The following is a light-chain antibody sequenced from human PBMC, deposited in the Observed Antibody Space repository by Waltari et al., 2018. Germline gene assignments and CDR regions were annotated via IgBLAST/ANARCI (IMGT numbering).Light chain of an antibody. Sequence: QSALTQPASVSGSPGQSITISCTGHSSDIGSYNYVSWYQQHPGEAPKLIIYEVPNRPSGVSNRFSGAHSGNTASLTISGLQAEDEADYYCSSYTRRTSVVFGGGTKLTVL. V-gene: IGLV2-14*01. CDR1: SSDIGSYNY. CDR3: SSYTRRTSVV. J-gene: IGLJ2*01. CDR2: EVP.